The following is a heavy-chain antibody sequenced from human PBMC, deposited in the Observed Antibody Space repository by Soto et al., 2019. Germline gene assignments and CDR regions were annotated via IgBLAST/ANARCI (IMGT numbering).Heavy chain of an antibody. J-gene: IGHJ6*03. Sequence: SETLSLTCTVSGGSISSYYWSWIRQPPGKGLEWIGYFYYSGSTNYNPSLKSRVTISVDTSKNQFFLKLSSVTAADTAVYYCARVPIGDYDYYYMDVWGKGITVTVSS. V-gene: IGHV4-59*01. CDR3: ARVPIGDYDYYYMDV. CDR2: FYYSGST. CDR1: GGSISSYY. D-gene: IGHD4-17*01.